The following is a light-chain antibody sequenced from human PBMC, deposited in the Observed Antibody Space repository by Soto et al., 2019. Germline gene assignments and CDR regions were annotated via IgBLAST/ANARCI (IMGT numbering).Light chain of an antibody. J-gene: IGKJ5*01. V-gene: IGKV1-5*03. CDR2: KAS. CDR3: QQLNSYPSIT. Sequence: DIQMTQSPSTLSGSVGDRVTITCLASQTISSWLAWYQQKPGKAPKLLIYKASTLKSGVPSRFSGSGSGTEFTLTISSLQPDDFATYYCQQLNSYPSITFGRGTRLEIK. CDR1: QTISSW.